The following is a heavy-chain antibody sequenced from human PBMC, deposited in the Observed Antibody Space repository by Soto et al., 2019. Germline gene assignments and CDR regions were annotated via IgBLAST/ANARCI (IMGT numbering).Heavy chain of an antibody. D-gene: IGHD3-10*01. CDR3: ARAWSPMVRGVIPFMDV. J-gene: IGHJ6*02. CDR2: INPNSGGT. CDR1: GYAFTGYY. V-gene: IGHV1-2*06. Sequence: ASVKVSCKASGYAFTGYYMHWVRQAPGQGLEWMGRINPNSGGTNYAQKFQGRVTMTRDTSISTAYMELSRLRSDDTAVYYCARAWSPMVRGVIPFMDVWGQGTTVTVSS.